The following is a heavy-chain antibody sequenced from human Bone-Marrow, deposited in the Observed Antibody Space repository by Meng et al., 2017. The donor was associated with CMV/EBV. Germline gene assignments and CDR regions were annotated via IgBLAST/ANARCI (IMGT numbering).Heavy chain of an antibody. CDR1: GYTFTSYD. V-gene: IGHV1-8*01. J-gene: IGHJ4*02. D-gene: IGHD6-19*01. CDR2: MNPNSGNT. Sequence: VQLVQSGAEVKKPGASVKVSCKASGYTFTSYDINSVRQAAGQGLEWMGWMNPNSGNTDYARKFQGRVTMTRNISKSTAYMDLSSLRSEDTAVYYCATGVADFEYWGQGTLVTVSS. CDR3: ATGVADFEY.